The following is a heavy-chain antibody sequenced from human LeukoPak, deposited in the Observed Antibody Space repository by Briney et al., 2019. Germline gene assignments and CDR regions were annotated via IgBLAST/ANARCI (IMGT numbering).Heavy chain of an antibody. CDR3: AREEQQWLVRAFDI. Sequence: PGGSLRLSCAASGFTLSSYAMHWVRQAPGKGLEWVAVISYDGSNKYYADSVKGRFTISRDNSKNTLYLQMNSLRAEDTAVYNCAREEQQWLVRAFDIWGQGTMVTVSS. CDR1: GFTLSSYA. D-gene: IGHD6-19*01. CDR2: ISYDGSNK. J-gene: IGHJ3*02. V-gene: IGHV3-30*01.